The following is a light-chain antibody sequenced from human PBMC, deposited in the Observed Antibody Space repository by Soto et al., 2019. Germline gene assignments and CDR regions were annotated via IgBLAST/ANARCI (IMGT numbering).Light chain of an antibody. Sequence: EIVLTQSPGTLSLSPGERATLSCRASESVSDNYLAWYQQRSGQAPRLVIYGASSRASAVPDRFSGSGSGADFTLTIRRLEPGDFAVYYCQQYGSSPITFGGGTKVDIK. CDR2: GAS. CDR3: QQYGSSPIT. CDR1: ESVSDNY. V-gene: IGKV3-20*01. J-gene: IGKJ4*01.